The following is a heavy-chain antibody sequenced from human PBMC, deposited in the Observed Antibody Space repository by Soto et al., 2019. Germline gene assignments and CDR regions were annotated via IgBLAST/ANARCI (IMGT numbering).Heavy chain of an antibody. J-gene: IGHJ4*02. V-gene: IGHV1-2*02. CDR1: GYTFTGHY. CDR3: GRGRSGQIVVFY. Sequence: ASVKVSCKASGYTFTGHYIHWVRQAPEQGPEWMGEIGPESGATRYAQRFQGRVTMTRDMSITTVYMELNNLSPDDTAVYYCGRGRSGQIVVFYWGQGAPVTVSS. D-gene: IGHD1-26*01. CDR2: IGPESGAT.